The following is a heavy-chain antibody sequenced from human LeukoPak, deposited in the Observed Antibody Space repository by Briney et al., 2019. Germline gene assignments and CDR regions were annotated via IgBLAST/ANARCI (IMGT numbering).Heavy chain of an antibody. J-gene: IGHJ6*03. D-gene: IGHD3-10*01. V-gene: IGHV4-61*08. CDR2: IYYSGST. CDR1: GGSISSGGYY. Sequence: PSETLSLTCTVSGGSISSGGYYWSWIRQPPGKGLEWIGYIYYSGSTNYNPSLKSRVTISVDTSKNQFSLKLSSVTAADTAVYYCARVWFGEYYYMDVWGKGTTVTVSS. CDR3: ARVWFGEYYYMDV.